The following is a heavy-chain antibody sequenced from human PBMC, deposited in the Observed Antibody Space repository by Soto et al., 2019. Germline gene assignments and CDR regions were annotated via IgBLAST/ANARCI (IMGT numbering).Heavy chain of an antibody. Sequence: QVQLVQSGAEVKKPGSSVKVSCKASGGTFSTSSINWLRQAPGQRPEWMGNILPILGTADYAQKFRDRVTITADKSTNTACMELRSLFSADAAVYYCARANEYGGNSDAYDIWGQGTVVTVSS. D-gene: IGHD4-17*01. V-gene: IGHV1-69*04. CDR3: ARANEYGGNSDAYDI. CDR2: ILPILGTA. CDR1: GGTFSTSS. J-gene: IGHJ3*02.